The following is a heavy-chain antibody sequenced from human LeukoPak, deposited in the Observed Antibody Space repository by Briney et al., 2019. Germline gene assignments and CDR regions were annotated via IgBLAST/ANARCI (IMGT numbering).Heavy chain of an antibody. V-gene: IGHV3-30*18. D-gene: IGHD2-15*01. Sequence: PGRSLRLSCAASGFTFSSYGMHWVRQAPGKGLEWVAIISYDGPNKYYADSVKGRFTISRDNSKNTLYLQMNSLRAEDTAVYYCTKGCRYCSGGGQDSWGQGTLVTVSS. CDR2: ISYDGPNK. J-gene: IGHJ4*02. CDR1: GFTFSSYG. CDR3: TKGCRYCSGGGQDS.